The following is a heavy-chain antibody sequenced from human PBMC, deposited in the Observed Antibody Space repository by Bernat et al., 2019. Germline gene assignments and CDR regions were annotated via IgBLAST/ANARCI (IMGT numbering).Heavy chain of an antibody. CDR1: GFIFSSYA. V-gene: IGHV3-23*01. J-gene: IGHJ5*02. CDR2: ISGSGGST. Sequence: EVQLLESGGGLEQPGGSLRLSCAAPGFIFSSYAMSWVRQAPGKGLEWVSAISGSGGSTYYSASVKGRFTISRDNSKNTLYLQMNSLRAEDTAVYYWARSNQWLLRWFDPWGQGTLVTVSS. CDR3: ARSNQWLLRWFDP. D-gene: IGHD6-19*01.